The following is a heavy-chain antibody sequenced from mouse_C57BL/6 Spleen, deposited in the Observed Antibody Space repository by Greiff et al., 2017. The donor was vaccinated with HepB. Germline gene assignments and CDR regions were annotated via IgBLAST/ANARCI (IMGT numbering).Heavy chain of an antibody. CDR2: INPNNGGT. CDR3: ARTGYGSSYWYFDV. CDR1: GYTFTDYN. J-gene: IGHJ1*03. Sequence: EVKLMESGPELVKPGASVKIPCKASGYTFTDYNMDWVKQSHGKSLEWIGDINPNNGGTIYNQKFKGKATLTVDKSSSTAYMELRSLTSEDTAVYYCARTGYGSSYWYFDVWGTGTTVTVSS. D-gene: IGHD1-1*01. V-gene: IGHV1-18*01.